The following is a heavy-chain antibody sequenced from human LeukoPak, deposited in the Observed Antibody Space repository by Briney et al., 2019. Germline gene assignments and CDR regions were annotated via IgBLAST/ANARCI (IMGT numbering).Heavy chain of an antibody. CDR2: ISAYNGNT. V-gene: IGHV1-18*01. D-gene: IGHD1-14*01. Sequence: GASVKVSCKASGYTFSTYGINWVRQAPGQGLEWRGWISAYNGNTNYAQTVQGRASMTTDTSSRTAYMELRRLRSDDTAVYYCARNVTGRSVIVVWCGGRVVTVAS. J-gene: IGHJ3*01. CDR3: ARNVTGRSVIVV. CDR1: GYTFSTYG.